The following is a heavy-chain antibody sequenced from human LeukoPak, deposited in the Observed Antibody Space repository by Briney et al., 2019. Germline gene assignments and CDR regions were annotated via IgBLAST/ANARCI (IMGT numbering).Heavy chain of an antibody. J-gene: IGHJ4*02. CDR2: IWYDGSNK. CDR1: GFTFSSYG. V-gene: IGHV3-33*01. D-gene: IGHD2-2*01. Sequence: GGSPRLSCAASGFTFSSYGMHWVRQAPGKGLEWVAVIWYDGSNKYYADSVKGRFTISRDNSKNTLYLQMNSLRAEDTAVYYCASYCSSTSCYDYWGQGTLVTVSS. CDR3: ASYCSSTSCYDY.